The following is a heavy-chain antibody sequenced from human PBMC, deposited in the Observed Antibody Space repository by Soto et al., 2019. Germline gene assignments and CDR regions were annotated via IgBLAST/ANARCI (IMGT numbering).Heavy chain of an antibody. CDR1: GFDFSDYY. D-gene: IGHD2-8*02. Sequence: QVQLVESGGGLVRPGGSLGFPCAASGFDFSDYYMSWLRRPPGKGLQWVPYISVGGRFIYYAPSVNGQFTISRDDAKKSLYLQMNVVRAEDTALYYCARGKATTFQKYCTGGACYPSYWGQGTLVTVSS. CDR2: ISVGGRFI. V-gene: IGHV3-11*01. J-gene: IGHJ4*02. CDR3: ARGKATTFQKYCTGGACYPSY.